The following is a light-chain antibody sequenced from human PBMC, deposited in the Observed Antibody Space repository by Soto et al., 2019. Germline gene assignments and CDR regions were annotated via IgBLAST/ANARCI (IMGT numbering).Light chain of an antibody. CDR1: SSDVGSYNR. J-gene: IGLJ3*02. Sequence: QSALTQPPSVSGSPGQSVTISCTGTSSDVGSYNRVSWYQQPPGTAPKLMIYEVSNRPSGVPDRFSGSKSGNTAPLTISGLQAEDEADYYCSSYRSINTCVFGGGTKLTVL. CDR3: SSYRSINTCV. CDR2: EVS. V-gene: IGLV2-18*02.